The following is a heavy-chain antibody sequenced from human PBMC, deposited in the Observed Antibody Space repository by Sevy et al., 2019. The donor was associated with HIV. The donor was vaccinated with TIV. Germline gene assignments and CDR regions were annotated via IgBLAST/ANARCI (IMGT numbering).Heavy chain of an antibody. CDR3: ASQGDRYYYGSGRSSYYFDY. Sequence: ASVKVSCKASGGTFSSYAISWERQAPGRGLEWMGGIIPIFGTANYAQKFQGRVTITADESTSTAYMELSSLRSEDTAVYYCASQGDRYYYGSGRSSYYFDYWGQGTLVTVSS. CDR2: IIPIFGTA. V-gene: IGHV1-69*13. J-gene: IGHJ4*02. D-gene: IGHD3-10*01. CDR1: GGTFSSYA.